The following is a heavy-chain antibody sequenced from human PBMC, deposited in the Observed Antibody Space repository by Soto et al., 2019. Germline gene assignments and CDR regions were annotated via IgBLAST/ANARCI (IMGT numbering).Heavy chain of an antibody. D-gene: IGHD5-18*01. CDR2: ISYDGSNK. J-gene: IGHJ4*02. V-gene: IGHV3-30*18. CDR3: AKPGRRGYSYGYRAYYFDY. CDR1: GFTFSSYG. Sequence: QVQLVESGGGVVQPGRSLRLSCAASGFTFSSYGMHWVRQAPGKGLEWVAVISYDGSNKYYADSVKGRFTISRDNSKNPLYLQMNSLRAEDTAVYYCAKPGRRGYSYGYRAYYFDYWGQGTLVTVSS.